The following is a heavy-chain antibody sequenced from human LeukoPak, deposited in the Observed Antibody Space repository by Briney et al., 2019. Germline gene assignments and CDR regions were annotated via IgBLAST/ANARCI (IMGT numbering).Heavy chain of an antibody. CDR1: GSSILTTNW. V-gene: IGHV4-4*02. CDR3: TRESGAFTPFGF. D-gene: IGHD1-26*01. CDR2: VHLSGAS. Sequence: LSGSLSLTCAVSGSSILTTNWWSWVRQPPGKGLEWIGEVHLSGASNYNPSLKSRVNMSIDKSKNKLSLELTSVTAADTAIYYCTRESGAFTPFGFWGQGTLVTVSS. J-gene: IGHJ4*02.